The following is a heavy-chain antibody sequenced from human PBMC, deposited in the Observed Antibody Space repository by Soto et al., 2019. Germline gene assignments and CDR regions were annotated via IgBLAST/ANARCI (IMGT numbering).Heavy chain of an antibody. D-gene: IGHD3-22*01. Sequence: VASVKVSCKASGGTFSSYAISWVRQAPGQRLEWMGGIIPIFGTANYAQKFQGRVTITADESTTTAYMELSSLRSEDTAVYYCARDLKRYYDSSGYGYYYYGMDVWGQGTTVTVSS. CDR3: ARDLKRYYDSSGYGYYYYGMDV. CDR2: IIPIFGTA. J-gene: IGHJ6*02. V-gene: IGHV1-69*13. CDR1: GGTFSSYA.